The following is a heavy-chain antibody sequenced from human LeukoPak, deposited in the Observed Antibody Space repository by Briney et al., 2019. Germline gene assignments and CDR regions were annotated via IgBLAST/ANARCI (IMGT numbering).Heavy chain of an antibody. J-gene: IGHJ6*02. V-gene: IGHV4-59*08. Sequence: SETLSLTCTVSGGSISSYYWSWNRQPPGKGLEWIGYIYSSGSTNYNPSLKSRVTISVDTSKNQFSLKLSSVTAADTAVYYCASHSSSWPHPYYGMDVWGQGTTVTVSS. D-gene: IGHD6-13*01. CDR3: ASHSSSWPHPYYGMDV. CDR1: GGSISSYY. CDR2: IYSSGST.